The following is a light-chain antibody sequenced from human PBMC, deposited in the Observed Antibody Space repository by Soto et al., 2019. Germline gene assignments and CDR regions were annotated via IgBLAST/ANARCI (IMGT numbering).Light chain of an antibody. V-gene: IGKV1-39*01. CDR2: SAS. J-gene: IGKJ4*01. CDR1: QTISVY. CDR3: QQTYSVPLT. Sequence: DIQMTQSPAALSASVGDRVTITCRASQTISVYLSWYQQKPGRAPDVLIYSASTRRSGVPSRFSGSGSGTDFTLTITSLQPEDFATYYCQQTYSVPLTFGGGAKVDIK.